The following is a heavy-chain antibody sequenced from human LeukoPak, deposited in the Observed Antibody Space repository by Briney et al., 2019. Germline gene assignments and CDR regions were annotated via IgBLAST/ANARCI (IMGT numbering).Heavy chain of an antibody. V-gene: IGHV4-31*03. Sequence: SETLAFTCTVAGGSINSGGYYWSWIRQHPGKCLEWIGYIYYSRSTYYNPSLKSRVTIAVDTSKNQFPLKLSSVTAADTAVYYCARAGWDYYDSSGHTYWYFDLWGRGTLVTVSS. CDR2: IYYSRST. CDR1: GGSINSGGYY. D-gene: IGHD3-22*01. CDR3: ARAGWDYYDSSGHTYWYFDL. J-gene: IGHJ2*01.